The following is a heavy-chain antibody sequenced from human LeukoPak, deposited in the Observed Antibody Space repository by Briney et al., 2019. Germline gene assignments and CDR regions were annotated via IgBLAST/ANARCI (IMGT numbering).Heavy chain of an antibody. CDR1: GGTFSSYA. J-gene: IGHJ4*02. D-gene: IGHD1-1*01. V-gene: IGHV1-69*13. CDR3: ARDPGRTGYFDY. CDR2: IIPIFGTA. Sequence: GASVKASCKASGGTFSSYAISWVRQAPGQGLEWMGGIIPIFGTANYAQKFQGRVTITADESTSTACMELSSLRSEDTAVYYCARDPGRTGYFDYWGQGTLVTVSS.